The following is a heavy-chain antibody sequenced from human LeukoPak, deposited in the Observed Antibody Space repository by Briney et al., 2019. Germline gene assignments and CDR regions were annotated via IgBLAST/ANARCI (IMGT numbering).Heavy chain of an antibody. V-gene: IGHV3-74*01. J-gene: IGHJ4*02. CDR2: INSDGSST. CDR3: TRVFVGDEYSSSGY. D-gene: IGHD6-13*01. CDR1: GFTFSRYY. Sequence: GGSLRLSCAASGFTFSRYYMHWVRQAPGKGLVWVSRINSDGSSTTYADSVKGRFAISRDNAKNTLYLQMNSLKVEDTAVYYCTRVFVGDEYSSSGYWGQGTLVTVSS.